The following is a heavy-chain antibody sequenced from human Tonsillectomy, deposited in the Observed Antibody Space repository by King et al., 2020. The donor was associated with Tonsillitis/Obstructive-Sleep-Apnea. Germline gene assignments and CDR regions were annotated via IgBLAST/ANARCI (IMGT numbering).Heavy chain of an antibody. CDR2: ISGSGNTI. D-gene: IGHD3-3*01. J-gene: IGHJ4*02. CDR1: GFTFNFYS. V-gene: IGHV3-48*02. Sequence: QLAESGGGLIQPGGSLRLSCAASGFTFNFYSMDWVRQAPGKGLEWVSYISGSGNTIYYADSVKGRFTISRDNAKSSLYLQMNRLRDEDTAVYYCTRDIRGNYDFWSGYPGYWGQGTLVTVSS. CDR3: TRDIRGNYDFWSGYPGY.